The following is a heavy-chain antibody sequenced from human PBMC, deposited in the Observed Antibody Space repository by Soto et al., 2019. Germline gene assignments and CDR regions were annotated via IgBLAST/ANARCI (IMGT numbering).Heavy chain of an antibody. CDR2: IYHSGST. J-gene: IGHJ5*02. CDR1: GGSISSGGYS. Sequence: SETLSLTCAVSGGSISSGGYSWSWIRQPPGKGLEWIGYIYHSGSTKYNPSLKSRVTISVDTSKNQFSLKLTSVTAADTAVYYCARDFFDSSDYTTNWFDPWGQGTLVTVSS. D-gene: IGHD3-22*01. CDR3: ARDFFDSSDYTTNWFDP. V-gene: IGHV4-30-2*01.